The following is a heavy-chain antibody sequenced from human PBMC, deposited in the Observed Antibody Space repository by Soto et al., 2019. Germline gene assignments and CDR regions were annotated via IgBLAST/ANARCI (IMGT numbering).Heavy chain of an antibody. CDR3: AINQYYDFWSGYYKNYYYYGMDV. J-gene: IGHJ6*02. V-gene: IGHV5-51*01. CDR1: GYSFTSYW. D-gene: IGHD3-3*01. Sequence: PGESLKISCKGSGYSFTSYWIGWVRQMPGKGLEWMGIIYPGDSDTRYSPSFQGQVTISADKSISTAYLQWSSLKASDTAMYYCAINQYYDFWSGYYKNYYYYGMDVWGQGTTVTV. CDR2: IYPGDSDT.